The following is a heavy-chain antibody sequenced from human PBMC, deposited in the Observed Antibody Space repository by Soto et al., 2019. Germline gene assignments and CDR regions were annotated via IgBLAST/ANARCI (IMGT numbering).Heavy chain of an antibody. V-gene: IGHV1-69*01. CDR1: GGTFSSYA. D-gene: IGHD5-12*01. CDR2: IIPIFGTA. Sequence: QVRLVQSGAEVKKPGSSVKVSCKASGGTFSSYAISWVRQAPGQGLEWMGGIIPIFGTANYAQKFQGRVTITADESTSTAYMELSSLRSEDTAVYYCARAGTWLQHTTYYYYGMDVWGQGTTVTVSS. CDR3: ARAGTWLQHTTYYYYGMDV. J-gene: IGHJ6*02.